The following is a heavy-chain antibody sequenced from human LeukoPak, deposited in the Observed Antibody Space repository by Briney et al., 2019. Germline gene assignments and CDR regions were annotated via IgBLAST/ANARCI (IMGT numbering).Heavy chain of an antibody. CDR3: ARYLPVGANCFDY. J-gene: IGHJ4*02. CDR2: ISSSSTGI. V-gene: IGHV3-48*02. Sequence: GGSLRLSCAASGFTLSSYSMNWVRQAPGKGLEWVSYISSSSTGIYYADSVKGRFTISRDNAKNSLYLQMNSLRDEGTAVYYCARYLPVGANCFDYWGQRTLVTVSS. CDR1: GFTLSSYS. D-gene: IGHD1-26*01.